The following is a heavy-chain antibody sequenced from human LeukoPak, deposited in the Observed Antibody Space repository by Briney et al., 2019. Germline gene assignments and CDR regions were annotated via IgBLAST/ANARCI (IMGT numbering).Heavy chain of an antibody. V-gene: IGHV3-74*01. Sequence: GGSLRLSCAASEFTVSSNYMSWVRQAPGKGLEWVSRINTDGSGTDYADSVKGRFTISRDNPKNTLYLQMNSLRAEDTAVYYCARILYYKTGRSTVTFASEIDYWGQGTLVTVSS. CDR1: EFTVSSNY. D-gene: IGHD4-11*01. CDR2: INTDGSGT. CDR3: ARILYYKTGRSTVTFASEIDY. J-gene: IGHJ4*02.